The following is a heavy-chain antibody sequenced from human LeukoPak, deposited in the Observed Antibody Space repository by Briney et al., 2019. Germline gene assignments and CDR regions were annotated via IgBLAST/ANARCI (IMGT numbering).Heavy chain of an antibody. CDR1: RFTFSSYE. J-gene: IGHJ3*02. CDR2: ISGSGIK. CDR3: AREDTGVAFDI. D-gene: IGHD2-8*01. Sequence: PGGSLRLSCAASRFTFSSYEMNWVRQAPGRGLEWVSYISGSGIKHYADSVKGRFTISRDNAKNSLYLQMNSLRVEDTAVYYCAREDTGVAFDIRGQGTTVTV. V-gene: IGHV3-48*03.